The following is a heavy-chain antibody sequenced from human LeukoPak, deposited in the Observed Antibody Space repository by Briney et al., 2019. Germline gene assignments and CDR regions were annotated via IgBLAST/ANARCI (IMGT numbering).Heavy chain of an antibody. CDR1: GFSLSDYW. CDR2: INQHDTER. CDR3: AREWLIDIGETTALFDS. Sequence: GGSLRLSCVTSGFSLSDYWMSWVRQAPGKGPEWVANINQHDTERYYVDSVKGRFIISRDNSKNSVYLQMNRLRAEDTAIYYCAREWLIDIGETTALFDSWGQGALVTVSS. V-gene: IGHV3-7*01. D-gene: IGHD5-12*01. J-gene: IGHJ4*02.